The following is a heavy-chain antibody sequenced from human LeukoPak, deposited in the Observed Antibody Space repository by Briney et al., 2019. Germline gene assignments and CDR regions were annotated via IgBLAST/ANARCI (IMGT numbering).Heavy chain of an antibody. CDR3: ARGGSYTPAHNWFDP. D-gene: IGHD1-26*01. Sequence: ASVKDSCKASGGTFISYAISWVRQAPGQGLEWMGGIIPIFGTANYAQKFQGRVTITADESTSTAYMELSSLRSEDTAVYYCARGGSYTPAHNWFDPWGQGTLVTVSS. CDR1: GGTFISYA. V-gene: IGHV1-69*13. CDR2: IIPIFGTA. J-gene: IGHJ5*02.